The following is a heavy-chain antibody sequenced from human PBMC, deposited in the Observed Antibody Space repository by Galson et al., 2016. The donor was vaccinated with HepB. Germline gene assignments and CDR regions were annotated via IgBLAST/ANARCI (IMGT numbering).Heavy chain of an antibody. J-gene: IGHJ4*02. Sequence: SLRLSCAASGFTFTTYWMTWIRQAPGEGLEWVANIKQDGSEKYYVDSVKGRFTISRDNAKNSLYLQMNSLRAEDTAVYYCATPDEGSGRIFDYWGQGTLVTVSS. V-gene: IGHV3-7*03. CDR3: ATPDEGSGRIFDY. CDR1: GFTFTTYW. D-gene: IGHD2-15*01. CDR2: IKQDGSEK.